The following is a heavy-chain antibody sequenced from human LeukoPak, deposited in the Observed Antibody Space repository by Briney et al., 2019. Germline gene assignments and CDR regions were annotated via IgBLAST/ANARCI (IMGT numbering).Heavy chain of an antibody. J-gene: IGHJ4*02. CDR1: GYTFTSYG. D-gene: IGHD4-23*01. CDR2: ISAYNGNT. Sequence: VASVTVSCKASGYTFTSYGISWVRQAPGQGLEGMGWISAYNGNTNYAQKLQGRVTMTTDTYTSTAYMELRSLRSDDTAVYYRARSVRADYGGNSGFDYWGQGALVTVSS. V-gene: IGHV1-18*01. CDR3: ARSVRADYGGNSGFDY.